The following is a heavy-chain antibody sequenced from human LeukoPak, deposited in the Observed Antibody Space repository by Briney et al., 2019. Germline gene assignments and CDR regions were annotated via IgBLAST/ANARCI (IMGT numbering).Heavy chain of an antibody. V-gene: IGHV3-7*03. CDR1: GFSFSSHW. CDR2: IKQDGSEK. CDR3: AKDSPWRDIVVVPAAATRNYFDY. J-gene: IGHJ4*02. D-gene: IGHD2-2*01. Sequence: GGSLRLSCAASGFSFSSHWMSWVRQAPGKGLEWVANIKQDGSEKYYVDSVKGRFTISRDNSKNTLYLKMNSLRAEDTAVYYCAKDSPWRDIVVVPAAATRNYFDYWGQGTLVTVSS.